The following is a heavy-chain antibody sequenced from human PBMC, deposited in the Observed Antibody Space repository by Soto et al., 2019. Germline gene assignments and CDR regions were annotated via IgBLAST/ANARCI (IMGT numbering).Heavy chain of an antibody. D-gene: IGHD3-10*01. Sequence: TLCLTCTVSGVSISSGDYYWSWIRQPPGKGLEWIGYIYYSGSTYYNPSLKSRVTISVDTSKNQFSLKLSSVTAADTAVYYCARDAGVRGVSVWDYYGMDVWGQGTTVT. J-gene: IGHJ6*02. CDR1: GVSISSGDYY. CDR3: ARDAGVRGVSVWDYYGMDV. CDR2: IYYSGST. V-gene: IGHV4-30-4*01.